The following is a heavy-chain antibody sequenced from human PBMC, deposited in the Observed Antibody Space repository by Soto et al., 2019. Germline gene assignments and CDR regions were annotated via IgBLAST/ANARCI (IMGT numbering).Heavy chain of an antibody. D-gene: IGHD3-10*01. CDR3: ARGLKVRGVIYYYYGMDV. J-gene: IGHJ6*02. CDR2: MWYDGSNK. V-gene: IGHV3-33*01. Sequence: GGSLRLSCAASGFTFSSYGMHWVRQAPGKGLEWVAFMWYDGSNKYYADSVKGRFTISRDNSKNTLYLQMNSLRAEDTAVYYCARGLKVRGVIYYYYGMDVWGQGTTVTVSS. CDR1: GFTFSSYG.